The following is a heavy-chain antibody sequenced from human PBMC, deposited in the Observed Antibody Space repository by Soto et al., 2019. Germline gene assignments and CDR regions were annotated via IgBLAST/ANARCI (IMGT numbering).Heavy chain of an antibody. Sequence: GASVKVSCKVSGYTLTELSMHWVRQAPGKGLEWMGGFDPEDGETIYAQKFQGRVTMTEDTSTDTAYMELSSLRSGDTAVYYCATRPVGATIRYYYYGMEVLGQGTTVTGSS. CDR2: FDPEDGET. V-gene: IGHV1-24*01. D-gene: IGHD1-26*01. CDR3: ATRPVGATIRYYYYGMEV. CDR1: GYTLTELS. J-gene: IGHJ6*02.